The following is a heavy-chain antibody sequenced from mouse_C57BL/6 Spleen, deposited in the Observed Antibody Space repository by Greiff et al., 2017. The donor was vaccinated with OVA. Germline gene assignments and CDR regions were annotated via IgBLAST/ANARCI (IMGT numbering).Heavy chain of an antibody. J-gene: IGHJ1*03. CDR1: GYTLTDYN. CDR3: ARLGGKGGWFDV. D-gene: IGHD1-1*02. V-gene: IGHV1-22*01. Sequence: VQLQQSGPELVKPGASVKMSCKASGYTLTDYNMHWVKQSHGKSLEWIGYINPNNGGTSYNQKFKGKATLTVNKSSSTAYMELRSLTSEDSAVYYCARLGGKGGWFDVWGTGTTVTVSS. CDR2: INPNNGGT.